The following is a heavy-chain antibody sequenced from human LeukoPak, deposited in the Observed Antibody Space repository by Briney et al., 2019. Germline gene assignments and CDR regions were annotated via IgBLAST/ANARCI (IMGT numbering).Heavy chain of an antibody. CDR3: AKDESGSYYLVDYYYYGMDV. CDR1: GFTFSSYG. D-gene: IGHD3-10*01. CDR2: ISYDGSNK. J-gene: IGHJ6*04. Sequence: PGGSLRLSCAASGFTFSSYGMHWVRQAPGKGLEWVAVISYDGSNKYYADSVKGRFTIPRDNSKNTLYLQMNSLRAEDTAVYYCAKDESGSYYLVDYYYYGMDVWGKGTTVTVSS. V-gene: IGHV3-30*18.